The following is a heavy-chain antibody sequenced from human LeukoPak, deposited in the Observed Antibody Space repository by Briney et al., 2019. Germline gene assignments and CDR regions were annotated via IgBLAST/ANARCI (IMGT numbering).Heavy chain of an antibody. Sequence: SQSLSLTSAVSGGPISIMNGWSVVRECPGNGLEWIGEVYHNGGTNYSPSLKTRVTISIDKSKSQFSLNLRSVTAADTAVYYCARGGDDLDDYFDHWGQGTLVTVSS. CDR2: VYHNGGT. J-gene: IGHJ4*02. D-gene: IGHD3-16*01. CDR1: GGPISIMNG. V-gene: IGHV4-4*02. CDR3: ARGGDDLDDYFDH.